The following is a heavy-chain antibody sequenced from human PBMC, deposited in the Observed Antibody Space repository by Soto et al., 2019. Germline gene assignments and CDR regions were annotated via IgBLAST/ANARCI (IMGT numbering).Heavy chain of an antibody. CDR2: IYYSGST. D-gene: IGHD3-10*01. CDR3: ARDPYGSGSQYYYYMDV. CDR1: GGSISSGGYY. Sequence: LSLTCTVSGGSISSGGYYWSWIRQHPGKGLEWIGYIYYSGSTYYNPSLKSRVTISVDTSKNQFSLKLSSVTAADTAVYYCARDPYGSGSQYYYYMDVWGKGTTVTVSS. J-gene: IGHJ6*03. V-gene: IGHV4-31*03.